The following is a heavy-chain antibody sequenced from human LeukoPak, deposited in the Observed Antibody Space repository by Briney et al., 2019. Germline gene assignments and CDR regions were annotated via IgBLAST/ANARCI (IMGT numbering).Heavy chain of an antibody. J-gene: IGHJ4*02. Sequence: GASVKVSCKASGYTFTAYYMHWVRQAPGQGLEWMGWISPNNGGTNYAQQFQGRVTMTRETSTTTGYMELSSLRSDDPAVYFCARALPRGSYSDFDYWGQGTLVTVSS. CDR3: ARALPRGSYSDFDY. D-gene: IGHD3-16*01. CDR2: ISPNNGGT. V-gene: IGHV1-2*02. CDR1: GYTFTAYY.